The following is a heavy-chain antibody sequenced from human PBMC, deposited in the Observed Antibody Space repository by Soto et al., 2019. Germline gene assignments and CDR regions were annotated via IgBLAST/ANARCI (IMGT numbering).Heavy chain of an antibody. CDR3: ERDLEQGGGSGGFDY. J-gene: IGHJ4*02. CDR1: GYTFTVYY. D-gene: IGHD1-26*01. Sequence: ASVKVSCKDSGYTFTVYYMHWVRQAPGQGLEWMGWINPKSGGTMYPQKFQGRVTMTWDTSISTAYMALTRLRSDDTAVYYCERDLEQGGGSGGFDYWGQGPLVTVYS. V-gene: IGHV1-2*02. CDR2: INPKSGGT.